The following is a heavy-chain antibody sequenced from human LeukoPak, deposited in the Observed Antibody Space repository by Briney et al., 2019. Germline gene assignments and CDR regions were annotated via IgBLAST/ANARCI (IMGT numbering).Heavy chain of an antibody. V-gene: IGHV3-48*01. CDR1: GFIFSSYS. CDR2: ISGSSSTI. J-gene: IGHJ4*02. CDR3: ARGTPLEDYYDSSGYYYEGGY. Sequence: PGGSLRLSCAASGFIFSSYSMSWVRQAPGKGLEWVSYISGSSSTIYYADSVKGRFTISRDNSKNTLYLQMNSLRAEDTAVYYCARGTPLEDYYDSSGYYYEGGYWGQGTLVTVSS. D-gene: IGHD3-22*01.